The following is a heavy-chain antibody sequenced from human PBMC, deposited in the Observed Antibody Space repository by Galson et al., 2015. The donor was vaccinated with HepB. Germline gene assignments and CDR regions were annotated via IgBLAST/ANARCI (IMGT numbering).Heavy chain of an antibody. J-gene: IGHJ6*02. D-gene: IGHD4-17*01. V-gene: IGHV3-30*18. CDR2: ISYDGSNK. CDR1: GFTFSSYG. Sequence: SLRLSCAASGFTFSSYGMHWVRQAPGKGLEWVAVISYDGSNKYYADSVKGRFTISRDNSKNTLCLQMNSLRAEDTAVYYCAKAVRTTVTPTKVLYYYYGMDVWGQGTTVTVSS. CDR3: AKAVRTTVTPTKVLYYYYGMDV.